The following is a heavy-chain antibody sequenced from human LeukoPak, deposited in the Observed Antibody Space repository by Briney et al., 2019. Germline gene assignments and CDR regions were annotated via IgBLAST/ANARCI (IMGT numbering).Heavy chain of an antibody. V-gene: IGHV3-11*01. Sequence: PGGSLRLSCAASGFSFSDYYMSWIRQAPGKGLEWVSYISGSGGTIYYADSVKGRFTISMDNAKNSLYLQMNSLRAEDTAVYYCARDFDYGVYADYWVQGTLVTVSS. CDR3: ARDFDYGVYADY. CDR2: ISGSGGTI. D-gene: IGHD4-17*01. CDR1: GFSFSDYY. J-gene: IGHJ4*02.